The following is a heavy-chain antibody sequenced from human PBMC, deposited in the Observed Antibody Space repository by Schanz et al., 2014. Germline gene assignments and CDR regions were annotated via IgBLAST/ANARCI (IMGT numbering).Heavy chain of an antibody. Sequence: QVQLVESGGGVVQPGGSLRLSCAASGFTFRSYGMHWVRQAPGKGLEWVAVMWNDGIKTHYADSGKGRFTISRDNSKNTLYLQVNSLRAEDTAVYYCAKHVRSLTGNDYWGQGTLVTVSS. CDR1: GFTFRSYG. D-gene: IGHD3-9*01. V-gene: IGHV3-33*06. J-gene: IGHJ4*02. CDR2: MWNDGIKT. CDR3: AKHVRSLTGNDY.